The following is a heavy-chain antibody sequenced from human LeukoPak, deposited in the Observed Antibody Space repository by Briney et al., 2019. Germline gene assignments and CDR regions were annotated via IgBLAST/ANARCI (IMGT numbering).Heavy chain of an antibody. CDR3: TRYNNDHFDY. J-gene: IGHJ4*02. CDR2: IAYDGSRA. CDR1: GFTFGGYG. D-gene: IGHD1-14*01. V-gene: IGHV3-33*01. Sequence: GRSLRLSCAGSGFTFGGYGMHWFRQTPGKGLEWVAVIAYDGSRAFYADSVKGRFTISRDNSKNTMSVQLDDLRAEDTAVYYCTRYNNDHFDYWGQGTLVTVSS.